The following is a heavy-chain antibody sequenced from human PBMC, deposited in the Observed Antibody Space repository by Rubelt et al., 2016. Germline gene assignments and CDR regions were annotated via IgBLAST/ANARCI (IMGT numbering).Heavy chain of an antibody. D-gene: IGHD2-2*02. Sequence: GRSLRLSCAASGFTFSSYAMHWVRQAPGKGLEWVAVISYDGSNKYYADSVKGRFTISRDNSKNTLYLQMNSLRAEDTAVYYCARYTDDPGAFDIWGQGTMVTVSS. CDR3: ARYTDDPGAFDI. V-gene: IGHV3-30*04. CDR2: ISYDGSNK. CDR1: GFTFSSYA. J-gene: IGHJ3*02.